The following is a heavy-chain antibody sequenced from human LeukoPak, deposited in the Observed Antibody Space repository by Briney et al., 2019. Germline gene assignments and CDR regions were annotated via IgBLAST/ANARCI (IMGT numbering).Heavy chain of an antibody. J-gene: IGHJ6*02. CDR2: TYYRSKWYS. D-gene: IGHD1-26*01. CDR1: GDSVSSNTAA. V-gene: IGHV6-1*01. Sequence: SQTLSLTCAISGDSVSSNTAAWNWLRQSPSRGLEWLGRTYYRSKWYSDYKVSVQSRITINPDTSKNQFSLRLNSVTPEDTAVYYCARGYGRGLDVWGQGTTVTVSS. CDR3: ARGYGRGLDV.